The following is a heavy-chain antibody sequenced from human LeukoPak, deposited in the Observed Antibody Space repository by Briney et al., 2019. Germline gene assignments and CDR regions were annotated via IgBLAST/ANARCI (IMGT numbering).Heavy chain of an antibody. CDR3: ARDLIRYFDY. CDR2: ISSSSTTI. CDR1: GFTFSSDS. V-gene: IGHV3-48*02. Sequence: GGSLRLSCAASGFTFSSDSRNWARQAPGKGLEWVSYISSSSTTIYYADSVKGRFTISRENAKNSLYLQMNSLRDEDTAVYYCARDLIRYFDYWGQGTLVTVSS. D-gene: IGHD3-16*01. J-gene: IGHJ4*02.